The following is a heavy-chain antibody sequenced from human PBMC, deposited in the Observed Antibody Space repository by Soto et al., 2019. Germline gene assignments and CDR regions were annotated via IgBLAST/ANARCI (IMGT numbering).Heavy chain of an antibody. CDR2: IYWEDDK. CDR1: GFSLTTSGVG. V-gene: IGHV2-5*02. Sequence: QITLKESGPTLVKPTQTLTLTCTFSGFSLTTSGVGVGWVRQPPGKALEWLALIYWEDDKRYNPSLKGRLTIAKDTSKNQVVLTMTNMEPVDTATYYCAHRRYGGKGDSWFDPWGQGTLVTVSS. J-gene: IGHJ5*02. CDR3: AHRRYGGKGDSWFDP. D-gene: IGHD2-15*01.